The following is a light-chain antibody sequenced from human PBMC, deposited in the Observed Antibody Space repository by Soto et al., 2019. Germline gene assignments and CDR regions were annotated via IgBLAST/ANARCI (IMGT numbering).Light chain of an antibody. V-gene: IGKV1-39*01. CDR3: QQSYITPWT. J-gene: IGKJ1*01. CDR1: QSISNW. Sequence: DIQMSQSPSTLSPSVGDRVTISCRASQSISNWLAWYQQKPGEAPKLLIYGASSLQSGVPSRFSGSGSGTDFTLNISSLQPEDFATYYCQQSYITPWTFGQGTKLE. CDR2: GAS.